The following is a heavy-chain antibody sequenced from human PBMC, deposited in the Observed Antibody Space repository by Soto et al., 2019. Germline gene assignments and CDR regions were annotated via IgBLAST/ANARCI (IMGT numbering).Heavy chain of an antibody. Sequence: PGGSLRLSCAASGFTFSSYAMHWVRQAPGKGLEWVAVISYDGSNKYYADSVKGRFTISRDNSKNTLYLQMNSLRAEDTAVYYCARDLVVEYSSSSTDYWGQGTLVTVSS. D-gene: IGHD6-6*01. V-gene: IGHV3-30-3*01. CDR3: ARDLVVEYSSSSTDY. J-gene: IGHJ4*02. CDR2: ISYDGSNK. CDR1: GFTFSSYA.